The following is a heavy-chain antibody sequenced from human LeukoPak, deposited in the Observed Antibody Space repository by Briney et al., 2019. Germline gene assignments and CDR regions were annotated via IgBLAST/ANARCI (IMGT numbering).Heavy chain of an antibody. CDR2: IYYSGST. V-gene: IGHV4-59*12. CDR3: ARDRYTSGYPLDY. Sequence: SETLSLTCTVSGGSISSYYWSWIRQPPGKGLEWIGYIYYSGSTNYNPSLKSRVTISADTSKNQFSLKLSSVTAADTAVYYCARDRYTSGYPLDYWDQGTLVTVSS. J-gene: IGHJ4*02. CDR1: GGSISSYY. D-gene: IGHD3-16*02.